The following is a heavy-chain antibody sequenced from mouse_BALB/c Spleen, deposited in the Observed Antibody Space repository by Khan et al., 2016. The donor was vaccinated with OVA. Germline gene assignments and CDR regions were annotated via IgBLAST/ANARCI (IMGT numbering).Heavy chain of an antibody. J-gene: IGHJ4*01. CDR3: ARQAYYHYSIVDY. V-gene: IGHV2-6-1*01. D-gene: IGHD2-4*01. CDR2: IWHDGST. Sequence: QVQLQQSGPGLVAPSQSLSITCTISGFSLTNYGVHWVRQPPGKGLEWLVVIWHDGSTTYNSALKSRLTISKDNSKSQAFLQMNSLQTDDTAMYFCARQAYYHYSIVDYWGQGTTVTVSS. CDR1: GFSLTNYG.